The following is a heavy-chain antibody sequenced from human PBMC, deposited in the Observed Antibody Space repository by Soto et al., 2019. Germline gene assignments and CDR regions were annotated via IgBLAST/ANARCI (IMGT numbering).Heavy chain of an antibody. CDR1: GGSVSSGSYY. J-gene: IGHJ5*02. Sequence: QVQLQESGPGLVKPSETLSLTCTVSGGSVSSGSYYWSWIRQPPGKGLEWIGYIYYSGSTNYNPSLESRVTISVDTSKNQFSLKLSSVTAADTAVYYCARTDSSGYRGWFDPWGQGTLVTVSS. V-gene: IGHV4-61*01. D-gene: IGHD3-22*01. CDR2: IYYSGST. CDR3: ARTDSSGYRGWFDP.